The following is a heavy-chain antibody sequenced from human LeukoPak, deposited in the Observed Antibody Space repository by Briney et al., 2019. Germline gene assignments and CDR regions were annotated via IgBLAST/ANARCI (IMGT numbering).Heavy chain of an antibody. D-gene: IGHD3-10*01. Sequence: GGSLRLSCAASGFTFSSYGMHWVRQAPGKGLEWVAFIRYDGSNKYYADSVKGRFTISRDNSKNTLYLQMNGLRAEDTAVYYCARVALGSYNWFDPWGQGTLVTVSS. V-gene: IGHV3-30*02. CDR2: IRYDGSNK. J-gene: IGHJ5*02. CDR3: ARVALGSYNWFDP. CDR1: GFTFSSYG.